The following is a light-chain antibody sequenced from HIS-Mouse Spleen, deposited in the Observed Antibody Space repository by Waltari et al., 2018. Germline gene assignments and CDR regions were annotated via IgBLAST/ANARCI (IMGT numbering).Light chain of an antibody. V-gene: IGLV3-21*03. CDR3: QVWDSSSDHPYV. Sequence: SYVLTQPPSVSVAPGKTSRITCGGNNIGSKRVNWYQQKPGQAPALVVYDDSDRPSGIPERFSGSNSGNTATLTISRVEAGDEADYYCQVWDSSSDHPYVFGTGTKVTVL. J-gene: IGLJ1*01. CDR1: NIGSKR. CDR2: DDS.